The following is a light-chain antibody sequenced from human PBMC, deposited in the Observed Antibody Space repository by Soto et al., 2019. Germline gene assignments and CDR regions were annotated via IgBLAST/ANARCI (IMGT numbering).Light chain of an antibody. CDR3: QQYINLTRT. CDR2: GVS. V-gene: IGKV3-20*01. J-gene: IGKJ4*01. Sequence: EIVLTQSPGTVSLSPGERATLSCRASQSVTRSYLAWYQQKPGQAPRLXIYGVSSRETGIPDRFSGSGSGTEFTLTISSLQSEDYEVYYCQQYINLTRTFGGGTKVDIK. CDR1: QSVTRSY.